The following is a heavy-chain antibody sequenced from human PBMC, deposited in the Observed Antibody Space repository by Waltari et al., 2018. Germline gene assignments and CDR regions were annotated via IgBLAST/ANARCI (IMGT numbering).Heavy chain of an antibody. CDR3: ARVPSSNWNYNWFDP. V-gene: IGHV1-8*01. CDR1: GYTFTSYD. CDR2: MDTNMGNT. Sequence: QVQLVQSGAEVKKPGASVKVSCKASGYTFTSYDINWVRQATGQGLEWMGWMDTNMGNTGYATKFQCRITMTRNTSISTAYMELSSLRSEDTAVYYCARVPSSNWNYNWFDPWGQGTLVTVSS. J-gene: IGHJ5*02. D-gene: IGHD1-7*01.